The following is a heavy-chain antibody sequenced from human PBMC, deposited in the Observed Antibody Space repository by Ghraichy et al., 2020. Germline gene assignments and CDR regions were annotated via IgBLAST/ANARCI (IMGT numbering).Heavy chain of an antibody. CDR1: GFTFSSYS. Sequence: GESLNISCAASGFTFSSYSMNWVRQAPGKGLEWVSSISSSSSYIYYADSVKGRFTISRDNAKNSLYLQMNSLRAEDTAVCYCARGRTPGKDWGQGTLVTVSS. J-gene: IGHJ4*02. CDR3: ARGRTPGKD. CDR2: ISSSSSYI. V-gene: IGHV3-21*01.